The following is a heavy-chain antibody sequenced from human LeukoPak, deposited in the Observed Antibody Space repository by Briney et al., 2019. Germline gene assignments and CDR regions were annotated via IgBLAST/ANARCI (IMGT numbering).Heavy chain of an antibody. J-gene: IGHJ5*02. Sequence: GASVKVSCKASGYTFTGYYMHWVRQAPGQGLEWMGWINPNSGGTNYAQKFQGRVTMTRDTSISTAYMELSRLRSDDTAVYYCARDITIFEVVRNWFDPWGQGTLVTVSS. CDR1: GYTFTGYY. V-gene: IGHV1-2*02. CDR3: ARDITIFEVVRNWFDP. D-gene: IGHD3-3*01. CDR2: INPNSGGT.